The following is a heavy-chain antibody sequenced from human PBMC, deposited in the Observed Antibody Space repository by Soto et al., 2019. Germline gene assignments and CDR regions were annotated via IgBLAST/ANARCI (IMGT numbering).Heavy chain of an antibody. CDR3: ARDKPSTRGFDS. CDR1: RYRFTDYY. Sequence: QVQLVQSGAEVKKPGASVQVSCKASRYRFTDYYIHWVRQAPGQGLEWMGWINHDSGGTNYAHSFQDRVTMTSDTSITTAYMELSSLRSDDTAMYYCARDKPSTRGFDSWGPGTLVTVSS. J-gene: IGHJ5*01. V-gene: IGHV1-2*02. CDR2: INHDSGGT.